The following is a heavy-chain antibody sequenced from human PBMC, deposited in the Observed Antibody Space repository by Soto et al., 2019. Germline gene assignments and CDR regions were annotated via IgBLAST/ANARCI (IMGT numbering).Heavy chain of an antibody. J-gene: IGHJ6*02. V-gene: IGHV3-30*18. Sequence: PGGSLRLSCAASGFTFSSYGMHWVRQAPGKGLEWVAVISYDGSNKYYADSVKGRFTISRDNSKNTLYLQMNSLRAEDTAVYYCAKVRRYFDWLLWMDVWGQGTTVTVSS. CDR2: ISYDGSNK. CDR3: AKVRRYFDWLLWMDV. CDR1: GFTFSSYG. D-gene: IGHD3-9*01.